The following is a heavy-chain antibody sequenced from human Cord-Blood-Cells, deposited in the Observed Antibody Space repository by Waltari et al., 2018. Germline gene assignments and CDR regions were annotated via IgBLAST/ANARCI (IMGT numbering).Heavy chain of an antibody. D-gene: IGHD3-10*01. J-gene: IGHJ4*02. CDR3: AKTAAMRVYYYGSGTYFGY. CDR2: ISGSGGST. CDR1: GFTFSSYA. V-gene: IGHV3-23*01. Sequence: EVQLLESGGGLVQPGGSLRLSCAASGFTFSSYALTWVRQAPGKRLEWVSAISGSGGSTYYADSGKGRFTISRDNSKNTLYLQRNSLRAEDTAVYYWAKTAAMRVYYYGSGTYFGYWGQGTLVTVSS.